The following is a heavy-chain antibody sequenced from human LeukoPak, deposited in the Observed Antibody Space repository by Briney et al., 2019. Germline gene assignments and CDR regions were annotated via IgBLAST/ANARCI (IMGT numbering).Heavy chain of an antibody. CDR2: VSSSGGST. CDR1: GFTFSNYA. Sequence: GGSLRLSCAASGFTFSNYAMSWVRQAPGKGLEWVSVVSSSGGSTYYADSVKGRFSISRDNSKNTLYLQMNSLRAEDTAVYYCARDPGYAIYYFDYWGQGLLVTVSS. CDR3: ARDPGYAIYYFDY. J-gene: IGHJ4*02. D-gene: IGHD3-9*01. V-gene: IGHV3-23*01.